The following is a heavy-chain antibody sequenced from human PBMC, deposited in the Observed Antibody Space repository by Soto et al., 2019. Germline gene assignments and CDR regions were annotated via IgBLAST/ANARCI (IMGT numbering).Heavy chain of an antibody. CDR3: ARDQGCSGGSCYCYYYGMDV. Sequence: ASVKVSCKASGYTFTSYGISWVRQAPGQGLEWMGWISAYNGNTNYAQKLQGRVTMTTDTSTSTAYVELRSLKSDDTAVYYCARDQGCSGGSCYCYYYGMDVWGRGSTVAVSS. CDR1: GYTFTSYG. D-gene: IGHD2-15*01. J-gene: IGHJ6*02. CDR2: ISAYNGNT. V-gene: IGHV1-18*01.